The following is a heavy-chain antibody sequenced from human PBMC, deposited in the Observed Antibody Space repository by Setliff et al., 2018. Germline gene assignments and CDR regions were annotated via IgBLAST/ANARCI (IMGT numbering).Heavy chain of an antibody. CDR3: ARVFKVDCAGDGCDCYGARCYYFYMDV. CDR2: IDQSGST. V-gene: IGHV4-34*01. D-gene: IGHD2-21*01. J-gene: IGHJ6*03. CDR1: GDSFSGYF. Sequence: PSETLSLTCAVYGDSFSGYFWTWIRQPPGKGLEWIGDIDQSGSTNYNPSLESRVTISVDTSKNQFSLRLSSVAAADTSVYYCARVFKVDCAGDGCDCYGARCYYFYMDVWGKGTTVTVSS.